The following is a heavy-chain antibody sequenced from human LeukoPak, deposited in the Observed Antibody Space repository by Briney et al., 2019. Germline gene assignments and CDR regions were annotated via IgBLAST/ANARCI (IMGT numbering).Heavy chain of an antibody. CDR2: IWYDGSNK. J-gene: IGHJ5*02. Sequence: PGGSLRLSCAASGFTFSSDGMHWVRQAPGKGLEWVAVIWYDGSNKYYADSVKGRFTISRDNSKNTLYLQMNSLRAEDTAVYYCAKDRSTGSNWFDPWGQGTLVTVSS. CDR1: GFTFSSDG. D-gene: IGHD3-9*01. CDR3: AKDRSTGSNWFDP. V-gene: IGHV3-33*06.